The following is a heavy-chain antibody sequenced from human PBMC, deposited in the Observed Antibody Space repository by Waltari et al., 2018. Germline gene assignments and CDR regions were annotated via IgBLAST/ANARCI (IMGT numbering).Heavy chain of an antibody. CDR3: ATAPDAFQIIN. Sequence: QVQLVQSGAEVKKPGASVKVSCKTSGYTFTGYYMYWVRQAPGQGLEWMVWINPYSGGTAYSQKFQGRVTLTRDTSISTAYMELNRLISDDSAMYYCATAPDAFQIINWGQGTLVTVSS. V-gene: IGHV1-2*02. J-gene: IGHJ4*02. CDR2: INPYSGGT. CDR1: GYTFTGYY. D-gene: IGHD2-2*01.